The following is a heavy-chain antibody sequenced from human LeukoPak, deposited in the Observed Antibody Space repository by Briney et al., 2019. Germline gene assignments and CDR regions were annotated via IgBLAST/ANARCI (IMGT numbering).Heavy chain of an antibody. D-gene: IGHD3-22*01. CDR2: INWNGGST. J-gene: IGHJ4*02. CDR1: GFTFDDYG. Sequence: GGSLRLSCAASGFTFDDYGMSWVRQAPGKGLEWVSGINWNGGSTGYADSVKGRFTISRDNAKNSPYLQMNSLRAEDTALYYCARGTSSSDYSRLYYFDYWGQGTLVIVSS. CDR3: ARGTSSSDYSRLYYFDY. V-gene: IGHV3-20*04.